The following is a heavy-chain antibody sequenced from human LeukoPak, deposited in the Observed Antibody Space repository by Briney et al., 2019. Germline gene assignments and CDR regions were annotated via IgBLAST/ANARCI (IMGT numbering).Heavy chain of an antibody. V-gene: IGHV4-4*07. CDR2: IYSSGST. CDR1: GGSISSYY. CDR3: ARESISVGDY. Sequence: PSETLSLTCTVSGGSISSYYWSCIRQPAGKGLEWIGRIYSSGSTNFNPSLKSRVTMSVDTSKNQVSLNLSSVTAADTAVYYCARESISVGDYWGQGALVTVSS. J-gene: IGHJ4*02. D-gene: IGHD6-19*01.